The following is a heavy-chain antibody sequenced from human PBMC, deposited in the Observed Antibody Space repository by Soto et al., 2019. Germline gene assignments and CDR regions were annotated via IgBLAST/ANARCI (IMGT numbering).Heavy chain of an antibody. D-gene: IGHD1-26*01. Sequence: PGESLKISCQGSGYSFTSYWIGWVRQMPGKGLERMGIIYPGDSDTRYSPSFQGQVTISADKSISTAYLQWSSLKASDTAMYYCARAHPPVVGSYFCYYYGMDVWGQGTTVTVSS. CDR3: ARAHPPVVGSYFCYYYGMDV. CDR2: IYPGDSDT. CDR1: GYSFTSYW. V-gene: IGHV5-51*01. J-gene: IGHJ6*02.